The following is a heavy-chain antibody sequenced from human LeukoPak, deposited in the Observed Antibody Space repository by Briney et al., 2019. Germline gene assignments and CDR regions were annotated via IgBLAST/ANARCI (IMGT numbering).Heavy chain of an antibody. CDR3: ARADIVVVRAAIISAEPAAFDI. V-gene: IGHV1-69*02. CDR2: IIPILGIA. D-gene: IGHD2-2*01. J-gene: IGHJ3*02. Sequence: ASVKVSCKASGGTFISYTISWVRQAPGQGLEWMGRIIPILGIANYAQKFQGRDTSSGDKSTSKAYMELSSLRSEDTAVYYCARADIVVVRAAIISAEPAAFDIWGQGTMVTVSS. CDR1: GGTFISYT.